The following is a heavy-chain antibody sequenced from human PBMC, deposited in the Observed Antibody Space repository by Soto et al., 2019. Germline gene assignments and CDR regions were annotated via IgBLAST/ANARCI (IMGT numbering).Heavy chain of an antibody. CDR1: GFTFSSYS. D-gene: IGHD5-12*01. CDR3: AKTQRHPDGYNYYYYYGMDV. Sequence: GGSLRLSCAASGFTFSSYSMNWVRQAPGKGLEWVSSISSSSSYIYYADSVKGRFTISRDNAKNSLYLQMNSLRAEDTALYYCAKTQRHPDGYNYYYYYGMDVWGQGTTVTVSS. J-gene: IGHJ6*02. V-gene: IGHV3-21*04. CDR2: ISSSSSYI.